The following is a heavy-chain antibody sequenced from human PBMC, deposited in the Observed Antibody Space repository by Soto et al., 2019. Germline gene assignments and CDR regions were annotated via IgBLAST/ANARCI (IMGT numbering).Heavy chain of an antibody. CDR2: IYYSGSS. J-gene: IGHJ4*02. Sequence: HVQLQASGRGLVKPAQSLSLTCTVFGGSVISGDFYWSWIRQPPGKGLEWIGYIYYSGSSYYHPSLKSRVIISVDASKNQFSLNMRSVTAADTAVYFCARGILDYGGPFDYWGRGTLVDVSS. D-gene: IGHD4-17*01. CDR3: ARGILDYGGPFDY. V-gene: IGHV4-30-4*01. CDR1: GGSVISGDFY.